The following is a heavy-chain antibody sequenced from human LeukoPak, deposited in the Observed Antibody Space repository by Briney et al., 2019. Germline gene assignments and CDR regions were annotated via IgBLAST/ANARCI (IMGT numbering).Heavy chain of an antibody. D-gene: IGHD3-3*02. CDR2: IYYSGST. V-gene: IGHV4-31*03. CDR3: AREGLLEVRPSYGFGP. J-gene: IGHJ5*02. CDR1: GGSISSGGYY. Sequence: SQTLSLTCTVSGGSISSGGYYWSWIRQHPGKGLEWIGYIYYSGSTYYNPSLKSRVTISVDTSKNQFSLKLSSVTAADTAVYYCAREGLLEVRPSYGFGPWGQGTLVTVSS.